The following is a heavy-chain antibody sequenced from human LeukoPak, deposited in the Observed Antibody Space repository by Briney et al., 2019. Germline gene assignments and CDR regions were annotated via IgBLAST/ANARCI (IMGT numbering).Heavy chain of an antibody. Sequence: SETLSLTYAVYGGSFSGYYWSWIRQPPGKGLEWIGEINHSGSTNYNPSLKSRVTISVDTSKNQFSLKLSSVTAADTAVYYCAREAAAAGRGDYWGQGTLVTVSS. V-gene: IGHV4-34*01. D-gene: IGHD6-13*01. J-gene: IGHJ4*02. CDR1: GGSFSGYY. CDR2: INHSGST. CDR3: AREAAAAGRGDY.